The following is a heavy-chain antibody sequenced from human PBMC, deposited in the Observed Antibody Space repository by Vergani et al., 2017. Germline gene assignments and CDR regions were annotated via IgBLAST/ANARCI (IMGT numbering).Heavy chain of an antibody. J-gene: IGHJ4*02. Sequence: QVQLQESGPGLVKPSQTLSLTCTVSGGSISSGGYYWSWIRQHPGKGLEWIGYTYYSGSTYYNPSLKSRVTISVDTSKNQFSLKLSSVTAADTAVYYCARGGVVPAAIYDWGQGTLVTVSS. V-gene: IGHV4-31*03. CDR3: ARGGVVPAAIYD. CDR2: TYYSGST. CDR1: GGSISSGGYY. D-gene: IGHD2-2*01.